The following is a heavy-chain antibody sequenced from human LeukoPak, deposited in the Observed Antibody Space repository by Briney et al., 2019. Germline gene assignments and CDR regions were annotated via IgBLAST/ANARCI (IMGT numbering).Heavy chain of an antibody. CDR3: ARTYSSSWFDY. V-gene: IGHV4-59*01. D-gene: IGHD6-13*01. CDR2: IYYSGST. Sequence: PSETLSLTCTVSGGSISSYYWSWIRQPPGKGLEWIGYIYYSGSTNYNPSLKSRVTISVDTSKNQFSLKLSSVTAADTAIYYCARTYSSSWFDYWAREPWSPSPQ. J-gene: IGHJ4*02. CDR1: GGSISSYY.